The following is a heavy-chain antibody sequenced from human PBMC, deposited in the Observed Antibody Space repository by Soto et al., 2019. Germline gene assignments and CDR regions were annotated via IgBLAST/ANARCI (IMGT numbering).Heavy chain of an antibody. Sequence: EVQLVESGGGLVQPGGSLRLSCAASGFTFSSYAMHWVLQAPGKGLEYVSAISSNGGSTYYANSVKGRFTISRDNSKNTLYLQMGSLRAEDMAVYYCARSKAGGDYYYYGMDVWGQGTTVTVSS. V-gene: IGHV3-64*01. CDR1: GFTFSSYA. CDR3: ARSKAGGDYYYYGMDV. CDR2: ISSNGGST. D-gene: IGHD3-10*01. J-gene: IGHJ6*02.